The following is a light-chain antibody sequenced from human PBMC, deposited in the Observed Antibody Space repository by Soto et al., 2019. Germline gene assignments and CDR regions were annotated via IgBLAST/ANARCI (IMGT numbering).Light chain of an antibody. Sequence: QSALTQPPSASGSPGQSVTISCTGTSSDIGGYNYVSWYQQHPGKAPKLMIYAVTKRPSGVPDRFSGSKSGNTASLTVSGLQAEDEADYYCSSYAGSKNFAVFGGGTKVTVL. CDR2: AVT. J-gene: IGLJ2*01. CDR1: SSDIGGYNY. CDR3: SSYAGSKNFAV. V-gene: IGLV2-8*01.